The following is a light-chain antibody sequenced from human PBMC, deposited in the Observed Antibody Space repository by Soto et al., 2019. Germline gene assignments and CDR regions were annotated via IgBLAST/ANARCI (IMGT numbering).Light chain of an antibody. J-gene: IGKJ1*01. CDR2: KAS. Sequence: DIQMTQSPSTLSASVGDRVTITCRASQSISSWLAWYQQKPGKAPKLLIYKASGLESGVPSRFSGSGSGTEFTLTISSLQPDEFATYYCQQYDSYPWTFGQGTKVEIK. CDR3: QQYDSYPWT. CDR1: QSISSW. V-gene: IGKV1-5*03.